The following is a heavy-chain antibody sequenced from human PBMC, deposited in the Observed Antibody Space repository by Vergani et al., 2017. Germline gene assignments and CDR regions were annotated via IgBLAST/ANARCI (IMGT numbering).Heavy chain of an antibody. CDR3: ARHSTVEWLVKLGWIDP. CDR2: TYYSGST. Sequence: QLQLQESGPGLVKPSATLSLTCSVSGASIRSSNYYWGWIRQPPGKWLEWIASTYYSGSTYYNPSLKSRVTISVDTSKNQFSLKLSSVTAADTAVYFCARHSTVEWLVKLGWIDPWGQGILVTVSS. D-gene: IGHD6-19*01. V-gene: IGHV4-39*01. J-gene: IGHJ5*02. CDR1: GASIRSSNYY.